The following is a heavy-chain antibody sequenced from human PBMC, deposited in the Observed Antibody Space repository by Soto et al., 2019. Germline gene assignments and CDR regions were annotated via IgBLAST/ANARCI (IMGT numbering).Heavy chain of an antibody. CDR1: GFSLNTNGVG. CDR3: GHRGVKQGSRQRWFDP. Sequence: QITLRESGPTLVKPTQTLTLTCTFSGFSLNTNGVGVGWIRQPPGKALEWLALIYWDDDKRYNPSLENKLTITKDTTKCLVVLVMTNVDPLDPATYYCGHRGVKQGSRQRWFDPWGQGTLVTVSS. D-gene: IGHD3-10*01. CDR2: IYWDDDK. J-gene: IGHJ5*02. V-gene: IGHV2-5*02.